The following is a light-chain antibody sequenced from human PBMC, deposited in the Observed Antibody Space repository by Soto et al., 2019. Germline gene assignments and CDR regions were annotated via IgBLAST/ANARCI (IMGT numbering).Light chain of an antibody. Sequence: DIQITQSPSTLSASVGDRVTITCRASQSISSWLAWYQQKPGKAPKLLMHDASSLESGVPSRFSGSASGTEFTLTISSLQPDDFATYFCQQYSTYSWTFGQGTKVDIK. CDR3: QQYSTYSWT. J-gene: IGKJ1*01. V-gene: IGKV1-5*01. CDR2: DAS. CDR1: QSISSW.